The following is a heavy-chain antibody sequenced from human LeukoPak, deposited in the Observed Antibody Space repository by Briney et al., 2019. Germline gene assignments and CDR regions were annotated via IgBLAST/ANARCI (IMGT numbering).Heavy chain of an antibody. D-gene: IGHD5-18*01. V-gene: IGHV4-39*01. J-gene: IGHJ6*03. Sequence: SETLSLTCTVSGGSISSSSYYWGWIRQPPGKGLEWIGSIYYSGSTYYNPSLKSRVTISVDTSKNQFSLKLSSVTAADTAVYYCARRGYSYGLYYYYYYMDVWGKGTTVTVSS. CDR1: GGSISSSSYY. CDR3: ARRGYSYGLYYYYYYMDV. CDR2: IYYSGST.